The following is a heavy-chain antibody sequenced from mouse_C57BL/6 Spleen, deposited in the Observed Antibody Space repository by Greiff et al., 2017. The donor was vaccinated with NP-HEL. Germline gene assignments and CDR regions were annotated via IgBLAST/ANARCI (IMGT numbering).Heavy chain of an antibody. CDR1: GYTFTSYW. Sequence: QVQLQQPGAELVMPGASVKLSCKASGYTFTSYWMHWVKQRPGQGLEWIGELDPSDSYTNYNQKFKGKSTLTVDKSSSTAYMQLSSLTSEDSAVYYCARERTTVDYFDYWGQGTTLTVSS. D-gene: IGHD1-1*01. J-gene: IGHJ2*01. V-gene: IGHV1-69*01. CDR2: LDPSDSYT. CDR3: ARERTTVDYFDY.